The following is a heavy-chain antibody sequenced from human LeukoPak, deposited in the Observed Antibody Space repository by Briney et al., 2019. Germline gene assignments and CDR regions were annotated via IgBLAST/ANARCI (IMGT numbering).Heavy chain of an antibody. V-gene: IGHV4-34*01. CDR3: ARREPYVWGSYRQIDY. Sequence: PSETLSLTCAVYGGSFSGYYWSWIRQPPGKGLEWIGEINHSGSTNYNPSLKSRVTISVDTSKNQFSLKLSSVTAADTAVYYCARREPYVWGSYRQIDYWGQGTLVTVSS. CDR2: INHSGST. CDR1: GGSFSGYY. J-gene: IGHJ4*02. D-gene: IGHD3-16*02.